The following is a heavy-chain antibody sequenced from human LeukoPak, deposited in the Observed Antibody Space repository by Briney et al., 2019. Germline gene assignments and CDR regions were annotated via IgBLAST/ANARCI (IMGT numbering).Heavy chain of an antibody. CDR1: GGSISSYY. D-gene: IGHD1-26*01. CDR3: AGSYYSSFDY. Sequence: SETLSLTCTVSGGSISSYYWSWIRQPPGKGLEWIGYIYYSGSTNYNPSLKSRVTISVDTSKTQFSLKLSSVTAADTAVYYCAGSYYSSFDYWGQGTLVTVSS. V-gene: IGHV4-59*01. J-gene: IGHJ4*02. CDR2: IYYSGST.